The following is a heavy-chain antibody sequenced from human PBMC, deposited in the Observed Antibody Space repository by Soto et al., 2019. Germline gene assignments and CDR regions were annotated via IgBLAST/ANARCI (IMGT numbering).Heavy chain of an antibody. CDR2: IIPIFGTA. CDR3: AGFRIQLWNHWFDP. J-gene: IGHJ5*02. Sequence: ASVKVSCKASGGTFSSYAISWVRQAPGQGLEWMGGIIPIFGTANYAQKFQGRVTITADESTSTAYMELSSLRSEDTAVYYCAGFRIQLWNHWFDPWGQGTLVTVSS. V-gene: IGHV1-69*13. D-gene: IGHD5-18*01. CDR1: GGTFSSYA.